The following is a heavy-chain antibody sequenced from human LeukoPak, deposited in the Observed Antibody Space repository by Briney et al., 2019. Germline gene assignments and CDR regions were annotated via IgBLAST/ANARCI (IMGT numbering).Heavy chain of an antibody. J-gene: IGHJ6*03. CDR1: GGSISSHY. Sequence: SETLSLTCTVSGGSISSHYWSWIRQPPGKGLEWIGYIYYSGSTNYNPSLKSRVTISVDTSKNQFSLKLSSVTAADTAVYYCAGGHEADYYQVAVWAKETPVT. CDR2: IYYSGST. V-gene: IGHV4-59*11. D-gene: IGHD3-16*01. CDR3: AGGHEADYYQVAV.